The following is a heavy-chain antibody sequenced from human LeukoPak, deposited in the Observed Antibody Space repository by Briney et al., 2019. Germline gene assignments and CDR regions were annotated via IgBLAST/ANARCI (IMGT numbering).Heavy chain of an antibody. CDR3: AKAQVGYGSGSYYKVPLDY. J-gene: IGHJ4*02. D-gene: IGHD3-10*01. Sequence: PGGSLRLSCASSGFSFSGYAMIWVRQAPGKGLEWVSAISGSGGSTYYADSVKGRFTISRDNSKNTLYLQMNSLRAEDTAVYYCAKAQVGYGSGSYYKVPLDYWGQGTLVTVSS. V-gene: IGHV3-23*01. CDR2: ISGSGGST. CDR1: GFSFSGYA.